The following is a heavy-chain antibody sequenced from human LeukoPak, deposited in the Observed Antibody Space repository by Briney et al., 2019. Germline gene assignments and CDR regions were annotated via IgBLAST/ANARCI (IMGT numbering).Heavy chain of an antibody. CDR3: ARDCTNGVCPEY. D-gene: IGHD2-8*01. J-gene: IGHJ4*02. CDR2: ISGGSSTI. Sequence: GGSLRLSCTASGFTFSSYSMNWVRQAPGKGLEWVSYISGGSSTIYYEDSVKGRFTISRDNAKYSLYLQMNSLRAEDTAVYYCARDCTNGVCPEYWGQGTLVTVSS. V-gene: IGHV3-48*01. CDR1: GFTFSSYS.